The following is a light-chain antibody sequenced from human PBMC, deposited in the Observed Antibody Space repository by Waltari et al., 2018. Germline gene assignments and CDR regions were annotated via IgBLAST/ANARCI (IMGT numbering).Light chain of an antibody. Sequence: SYVLTQPPSVSVAPGETASITCGGDHIGSYSVHWYQQKPGQAPLFIIFYDSDRPSGIPARFSGSNSGNTATLTITSVEAGDEARYYCHVWHAHFDPGVFGTGTEVTVL. CDR2: YDS. CDR1: HIGSYS. CDR3: HVWHAHFDPGV. V-gene: IGLV3-21*04. J-gene: IGLJ1*01.